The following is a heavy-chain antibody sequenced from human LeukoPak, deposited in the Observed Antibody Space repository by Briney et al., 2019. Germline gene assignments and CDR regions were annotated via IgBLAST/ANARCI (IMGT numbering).Heavy chain of an antibody. CDR1: GFTFSSYW. CDR2: INSDGIST. V-gene: IGHV3-74*01. J-gene: IGHJ4*02. CDR3: ARDGYSYGRYALDY. Sequence: GSLRLSCAASGFTFSSYWMHWVRQAPGKGLVWVSRINSDGISTSYADSVKGRFTISRDNAKNTLYLQMNSPRAEDTAVYYCARDGYSYGRYALDYWGQGTLVTVSS. D-gene: IGHD5-18*01.